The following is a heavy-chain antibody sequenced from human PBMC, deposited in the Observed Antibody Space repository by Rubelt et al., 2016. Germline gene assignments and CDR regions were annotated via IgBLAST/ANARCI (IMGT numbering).Heavy chain of an antibody. CDR2: ISSSSSYI. J-gene: IGHJ3*02. D-gene: IGHD6-19*01. Sequence: GSGGGLVKPGGSLRLSCAASGFTFSSYSMNWVRQAPGKGLEWVSSISSSSSYIYYADSVKGRFTISRDNSKNTLYLQMNSLRAEDTAVYYCARVSSGWSGFDIWGQGTMVTVSS. V-gene: IGHV3-21*01. CDR3: ARVSSGWSGFDI. CDR1: GFTFSSYS.